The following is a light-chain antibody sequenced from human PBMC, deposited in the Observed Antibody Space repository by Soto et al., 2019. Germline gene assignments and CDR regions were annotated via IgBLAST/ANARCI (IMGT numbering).Light chain of an antibody. CDR2: GAS. CDR1: QSVSSN. V-gene: IGKV3-15*01. Sequence: EIVMTQSPATLSLSPGERATLSCRASQSVSSNLAWYQQKPGQAPRLLIYGASTRVTGIPVRFSGSGSGTEFTLTISSLQSEDFAVYYCQQYNNWPFTFGQGTKLEIK. J-gene: IGKJ2*01. CDR3: QQYNNWPFT.